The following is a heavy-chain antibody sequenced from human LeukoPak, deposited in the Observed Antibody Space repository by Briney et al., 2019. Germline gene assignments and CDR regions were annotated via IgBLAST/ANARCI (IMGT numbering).Heavy chain of an antibody. CDR3: AKDPIPSGSYPIGWFDP. CDR2: ISGSGGST. D-gene: IGHD1-26*01. CDR1: GSTFSSYA. J-gene: IGHJ5*02. Sequence: PGGSLRLSCAASGSTFSSYAMSWVRQAPGKGLEWVSAISGSGGSTYYADSVKGRFTISRDNSKNTLYLQMNSLRAEDTAVYYCAKDPIPSGSYPIGWFDPWGQGTLVTVSS. V-gene: IGHV3-23*01.